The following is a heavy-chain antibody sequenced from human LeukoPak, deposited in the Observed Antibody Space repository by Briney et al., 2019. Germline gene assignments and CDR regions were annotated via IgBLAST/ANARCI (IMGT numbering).Heavy chain of an antibody. Sequence: ASVKVSCKASGYTFTSYAMHWVRQAPGQRLEWMGCINAGNGNTKYSQKFQGRVTITRDTSASTAYMELSSLRSEDTAVYYCARVGTTSYYYYGMDVWGQGTTVTVSS. CDR3: ARVGTTSYYYYGMDV. CDR2: INAGNGNT. CDR1: GYTFTSYA. J-gene: IGHJ6*02. V-gene: IGHV1-3*01. D-gene: IGHD2/OR15-2a*01.